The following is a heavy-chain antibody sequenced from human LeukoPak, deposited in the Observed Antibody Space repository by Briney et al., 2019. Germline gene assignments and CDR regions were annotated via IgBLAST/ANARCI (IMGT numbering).Heavy chain of an antibody. D-gene: IGHD3-10*01. J-gene: IGHJ4*02. CDR3: AKDPLLWFGESYFDY. Sequence: GGSLRLSCAASGFTFSSYAMSSVRQAPGKGLEWVSAISGSCGSTYYADSVKGRFTISRDNSKNTLYLQMNSLRAEDTAVYYCAKDPLLWFGESYFDYWGQGTLVTVSS. CDR2: ISGSCGST. CDR1: GFTFSSYA. V-gene: IGHV3-23*01.